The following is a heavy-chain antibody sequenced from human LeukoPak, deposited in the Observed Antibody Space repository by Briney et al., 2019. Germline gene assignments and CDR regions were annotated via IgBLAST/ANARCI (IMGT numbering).Heavy chain of an antibody. CDR2: ISSSSSYI. CDR3: ARDGDCSRTSCQYAFDI. V-gene: IGHV3-21*01. CDR1: GFTFSSYS. J-gene: IGHJ3*02. Sequence: GGSLRLSCAASGFTFSSYSMNWVRQAPGKGLEWVSSISSSSSYIYYADSVKGRFTISRDNAKNSLYLQMNSLRAEDTAVYYCARDGDCSRTSCQYAFDIWGQGTMVTVSS. D-gene: IGHD2-2*01.